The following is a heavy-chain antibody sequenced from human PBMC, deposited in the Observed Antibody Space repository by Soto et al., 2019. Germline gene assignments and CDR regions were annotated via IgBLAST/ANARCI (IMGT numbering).Heavy chain of an antibody. D-gene: IGHD3-3*01. CDR3: AKEGEFYDFWSGYSYPRDYYYGMDV. Sequence: GGSLRLSCAASGFTFSSYGMHWVRQAPGKGLEWVAVISYDGSNKYYADSVKGRFTISRDNSKNTLYLQMNSLRAEDTAVYYCAKEGEFYDFWSGYSYPRDYYYGMDVWGQGTTVTVSS. V-gene: IGHV3-30*18. CDR1: GFTFSSYG. J-gene: IGHJ6*02. CDR2: ISYDGSNK.